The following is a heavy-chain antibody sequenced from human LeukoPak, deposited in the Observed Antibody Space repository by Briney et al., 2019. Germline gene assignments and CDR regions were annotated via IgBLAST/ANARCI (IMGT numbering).Heavy chain of an antibody. V-gene: IGHV3-48*01. Sequence: PGGSLRPSCAASGFMFDTYIMTWVRQAPGKGLEWISYINSINAVYYTDSVQGRFNISRDNAKNSLYLQMNSLRVEDTAMYYCARVSARGYDYWGRGTLVTVSS. CDR2: INSINAV. D-gene: IGHD5-18*01. J-gene: IGHJ4*02. CDR3: ARVSARGYDY. CDR1: GFMFDTYI.